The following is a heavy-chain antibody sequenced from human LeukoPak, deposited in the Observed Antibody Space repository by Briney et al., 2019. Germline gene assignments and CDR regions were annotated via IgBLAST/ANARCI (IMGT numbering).Heavy chain of an antibody. CDR1: GFSFSSFA. Sequence: GGSLRLSCAASGFSFSSFAMSWVRQAPGKGLEWVSAISGSGESTYYEDSVKGRFTISRDNSKNTVDVQMNSLRAEDTAVYYCAKDAGGTNFHYMDVWGKGTTVTVSS. J-gene: IGHJ6*03. D-gene: IGHD1-26*01. CDR2: ISGSGEST. CDR3: AKDAGGTNFHYMDV. V-gene: IGHV3-23*01.